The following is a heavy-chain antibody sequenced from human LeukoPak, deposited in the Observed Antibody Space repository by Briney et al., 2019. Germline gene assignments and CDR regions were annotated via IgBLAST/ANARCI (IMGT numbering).Heavy chain of an antibody. CDR2: IIPIFGTA. J-gene: IGHJ4*02. Sequence: SVKVSCKASGGTFSSYAISWVRQAPGQGLEWMGGIIPIFGTANYAQKFQGRVTITADKSTTIAYMELRSLRSDDTAVYYCARAGGGTEATREEFDYWGQGTLVTVSS. V-gene: IGHV1-69*06. CDR1: GGTFSSYA. D-gene: IGHD4-23*01. CDR3: ARAGGGTEATREEFDY.